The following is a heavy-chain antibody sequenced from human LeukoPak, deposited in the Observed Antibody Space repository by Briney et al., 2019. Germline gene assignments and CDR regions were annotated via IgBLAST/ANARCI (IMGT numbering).Heavy chain of an antibody. CDR3: ARRGAYDAFDI. J-gene: IGHJ3*02. V-gene: IGHV1-24*01. Sequence: ASVKVSCKVSGYTLTELSMHWVRQAPGKGLEWMGGFDPEDGETIYAQKFQGRVTMTRNTSISTAYMELSSLRSEDTAVYYCARRGAYDAFDIWGQGTMVTVSS. CDR1: GYTLTELS. CDR2: FDPEDGET.